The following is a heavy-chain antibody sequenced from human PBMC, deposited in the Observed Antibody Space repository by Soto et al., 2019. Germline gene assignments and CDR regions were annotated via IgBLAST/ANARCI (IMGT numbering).Heavy chain of an antibody. J-gene: IGHJ5*02. CDR2: ISHDGHA. Sequence: PSETLSRTCSVLGDSISDTRYYWGWIRQSPEKGLEWIGSISHDGHAYYNPSLKSRVTLFADTSRNQFSLKMKSVTVADTALYFCARQVYGDHLGGNWSDPWGPRALATVSP. D-gene: IGHD4-17*01. CDR3: ARQVYGDHLGGNWSDP. CDR1: GDSISDTRYY. V-gene: IGHV4-39*01.